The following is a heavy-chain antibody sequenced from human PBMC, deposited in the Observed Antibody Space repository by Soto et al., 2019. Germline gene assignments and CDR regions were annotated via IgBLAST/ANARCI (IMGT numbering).Heavy chain of an antibody. V-gene: IGHV1-8*01. CDR2: MNPNNGNA. CDR3: ARRKERSGPNYLDL. Sequence: ASVKVSSKASGFTFITYDFRWVRQAAGQGLEWMGWMNPNNGNAGYAQRSRGSINMTRXTXXIXXXFXLXXLRXEXTAVHFCARRKERSGPNYLDLWGQGTQVTVSS. CDR1: GFTFITYD. J-gene: IGHJ4*02.